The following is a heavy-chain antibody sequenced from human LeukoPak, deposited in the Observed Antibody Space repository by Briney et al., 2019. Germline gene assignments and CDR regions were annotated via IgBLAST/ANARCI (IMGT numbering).Heavy chain of an antibody. CDR1: GGSISNSSHY. J-gene: IGHJ4*02. V-gene: IGHV4-39*01. Sequence: NPSETLSLTCTVSGGSISNSSHYWGWIRQPPGKGLEWIGSMYYSGRTYYNPSLKSRVTISVDTSKNQFSLKLSSVTAADTAVYYCARPYEATVVTPFDYWGQGTLVTVSS. CDR3: ARPYEATVVTPFDY. D-gene: IGHD4-23*01. CDR2: MYYSGRT.